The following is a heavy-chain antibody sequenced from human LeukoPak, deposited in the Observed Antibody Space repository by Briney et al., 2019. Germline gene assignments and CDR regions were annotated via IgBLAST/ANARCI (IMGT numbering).Heavy chain of an antibody. V-gene: IGHV3-23*01. Sequence: GGSLRLSCVASGGTFTTYAMSWVRQAPGKGLEWVAAISGSGGSTYYADTVRGRFTISRDTSNNMLYLQMNSLRAEDTAVYYCAKDREDGYNTNWFDPWGQGTLVTVSS. CDR1: GGTFTTYA. J-gene: IGHJ5*02. CDR3: AKDREDGYNTNWFDP. CDR2: ISGSGGST. D-gene: IGHD5-24*01.